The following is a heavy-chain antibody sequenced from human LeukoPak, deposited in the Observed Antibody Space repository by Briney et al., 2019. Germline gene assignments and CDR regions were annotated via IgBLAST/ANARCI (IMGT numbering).Heavy chain of an antibody. V-gene: IGHV4-34*01. CDR3: ARESYGPYYYYMDV. J-gene: IGHJ6*03. CDR1: GGSFSGYY. CDR2: INHSGST. D-gene: IGHD5-18*01. Sequence: PSETLSLTCAVYGGSFSGYYWSWIRQPPGKGLECIGEINHSGSTNYNPSLKSRVTISVDTSKNQFSLKLSSVTAADTAVYYCARESYGPYYYYMDVWGKGTTVTVSS.